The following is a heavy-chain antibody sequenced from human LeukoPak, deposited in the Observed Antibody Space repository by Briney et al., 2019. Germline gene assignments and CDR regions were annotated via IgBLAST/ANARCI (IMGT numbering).Heavy chain of an antibody. V-gene: IGHV1-18*01. D-gene: IGHD1-14*01. CDR3: ARDLRSGLSELDY. J-gene: IGHJ4*02. CDR2: ISAYNGNT. Sequence: ASVKVACKASGYTFTSYGISWVRLAPGQGLEWMGWISAYNGNTNYAQKLQGRVTMTTDTSTSTAYMELRSLRSDDTAVYYCARDLRSGLSELDYWGQGTLVIVSS. CDR1: GYTFTSYG.